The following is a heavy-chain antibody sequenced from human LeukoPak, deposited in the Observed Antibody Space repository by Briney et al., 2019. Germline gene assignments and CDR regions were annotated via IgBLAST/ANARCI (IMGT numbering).Heavy chain of an antibody. CDR3: APEVWELQGASDI. Sequence: GGSLRLSCAASGFTFSSNGMNWVRQAPGKGLEWVSYISATGGTIYYADSVKGRFTISRDNAKNSLYLQMNSLRVEDTALYYCAPEVWELQGASDIWGQGTMVTVSS. D-gene: IGHD1-26*01. CDR1: GFTFSSNG. CDR2: ISATGGTI. J-gene: IGHJ3*02. V-gene: IGHV3-48*04.